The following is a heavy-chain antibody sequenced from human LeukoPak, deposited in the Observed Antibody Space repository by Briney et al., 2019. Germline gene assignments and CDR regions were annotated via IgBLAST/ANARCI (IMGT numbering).Heavy chain of an antibody. J-gene: IGHJ4*02. V-gene: IGHV4-39*01. D-gene: IGHD5-12*01. Sequence: SETLSLTCTVSGGSISSSSYYWGWIRQPPGKGLEWIGSIYYSGSTYYNPSLKSRVTISVATSKNQLSLKLSSVTAADTAVYYCARHDHSGYDIFDYWGQGTLVTVSS. CDR1: GGSISSSSYY. CDR3: ARHDHSGYDIFDY. CDR2: IYYSGST.